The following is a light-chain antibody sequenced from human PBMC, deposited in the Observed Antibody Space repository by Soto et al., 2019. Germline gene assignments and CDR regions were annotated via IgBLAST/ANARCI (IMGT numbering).Light chain of an antibody. CDR3: HPRNIWPPTFP. Sequence: EIVLTQSPATLSLYPGERATLSCRASQSVGSFLAWYQQKPGQAPRLLIYDTSIRATGIPARFSDSGSGTDFTLTISSLEPEDFAVYYWHPRNIWPPTFPFGEGTRLEIK. V-gene: IGKV3-11*01. J-gene: IGKJ5*01. CDR2: DTS. CDR1: QSVGSF.